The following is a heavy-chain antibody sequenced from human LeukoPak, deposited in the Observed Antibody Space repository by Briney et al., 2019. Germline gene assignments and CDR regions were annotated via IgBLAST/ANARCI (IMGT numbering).Heavy chain of an antibody. V-gene: IGHV3-23*01. Sequence: GGSLRLSCAASGFTFSNDVMSWVRQAPGKGPEWVSSIDGGGGGTDYADSVRGRFIISRDNFKNTSYLQMNSLRADDTAVYYCARRIGGTKDYWGQGAQVTVSS. CDR2: IDGGGGGT. D-gene: IGHD3-3*01. CDR1: GFTFSNDV. J-gene: IGHJ4*02. CDR3: ARRIGGTKDY.